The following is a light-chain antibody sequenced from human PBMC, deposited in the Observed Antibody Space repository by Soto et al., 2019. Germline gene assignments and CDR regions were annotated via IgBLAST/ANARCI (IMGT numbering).Light chain of an antibody. CDR1: SSDVGAYNY. Sequence: QSALTQPRSVSGSPGHSVTISCTGTSSDVGAYNYVSWYQQHPTKAPQLIIYAVTDRPSGVSSRFSGSKSGNTASLTISGLQAEDEADYYCSSYTSSSTLFGTGTKVTVL. CDR3: SSYTSSSTL. CDR2: AVT. J-gene: IGLJ1*01. V-gene: IGLV2-14*01.